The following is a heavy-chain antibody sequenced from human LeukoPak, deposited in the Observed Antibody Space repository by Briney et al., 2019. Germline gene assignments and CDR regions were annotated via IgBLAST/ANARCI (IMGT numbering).Heavy chain of an antibody. CDR1: GGTFSTYA. CDR2: IIPIFGTA. Sequence: SVKVSCKASGGTFSTYAISWVRQAPGQGPEWMGGIIPIFGTANYAQKFQGRVTITADESTSTAYMELSSLRSEDTAVYYCAIAPNYYGAGSYDYYGMDVWGKGTTVTVSS. V-gene: IGHV1-69*13. J-gene: IGHJ6*04. CDR3: AIAPNYYGAGSYDYYGMDV. D-gene: IGHD3-10*01.